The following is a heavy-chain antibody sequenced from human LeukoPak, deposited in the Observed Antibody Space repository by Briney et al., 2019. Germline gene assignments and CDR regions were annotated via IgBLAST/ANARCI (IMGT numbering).Heavy chain of an antibody. CDR1: GFTFSSYW. CDR3: ARQYDSSGSYYLWHYYYMDV. D-gene: IGHD3-22*01. J-gene: IGHJ6*03. V-gene: IGHV3-74*01. CDR2: IKSDGSNT. Sequence: GGSLRLSCAASGFTFSSYWMHWVRQAPGKGLVWVSRIKSDGSNTNYADSVKGRFTVSRDNAKNTLHLKMNSLRAEDTAVYYCARQYDSSGSYYLWHYYYMDVWGKGPTATVSS.